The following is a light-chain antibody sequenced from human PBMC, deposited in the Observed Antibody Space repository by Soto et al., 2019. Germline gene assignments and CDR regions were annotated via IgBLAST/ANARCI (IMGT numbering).Light chain of an antibody. V-gene: IGKV1-5*01. CDR2: GAS. CDR3: QQYNTYPLT. CDR1: QSIRSR. J-gene: IGKJ1*01. Sequence: DIQMTQSPSTLSASVGDRVTFTCRASQSIRSRLAWYQQKPGKAPSLLISGASTLESGVPSRFSGSPLSVTAYVTAFSLTISSLQPDDFETYYCQQYNTYPLTFGQGTVVEVK.